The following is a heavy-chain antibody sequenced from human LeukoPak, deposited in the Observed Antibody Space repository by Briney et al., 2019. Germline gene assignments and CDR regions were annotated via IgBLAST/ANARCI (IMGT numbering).Heavy chain of an antibody. CDR2: IYWDDDK. CDR3: AHRPPGRQLVKGNWFDP. D-gene: IGHD6-13*01. V-gene: IGHV2-5*02. CDR1: GFSLSTSGVG. Sequence: SGPTLVKPTQTLTLTCTFSGFSLSTSGVGVGWIRQPPGKALEWLALIYWDDDKRYSPSLKSRLTITKDTSKNQVVLTMTNMDPVDTATYYCAHRPPGRQLVKGNWFDPWGQGTLVTVSS. J-gene: IGHJ5*02.